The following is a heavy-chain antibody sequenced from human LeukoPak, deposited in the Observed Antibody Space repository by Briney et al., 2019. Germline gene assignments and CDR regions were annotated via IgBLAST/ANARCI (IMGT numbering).Heavy chain of an antibody. CDR1: GYSISSGYY. Sequence: SETLSLTCTVSGYSISSGYYWGWIRQPPGKGLEWIGSIYHNDNTYYNPSLKSRLTISLDTSKNQFSLKLTSVTAADTAVYYCARNYFDSPDPNAFGIWSQGTMVTVSS. J-gene: IGHJ3*02. CDR2: IYHNDNT. CDR3: ARNYFDSPDPNAFGI. V-gene: IGHV4-38-2*02. D-gene: IGHD3-22*01.